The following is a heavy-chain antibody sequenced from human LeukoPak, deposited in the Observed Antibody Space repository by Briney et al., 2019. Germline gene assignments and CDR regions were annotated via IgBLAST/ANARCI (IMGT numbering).Heavy chain of an antibody. Sequence: SETLSLTCTVSGVSISSSSYDWGWVRQPPGKGLEWIGSIYYSGSTYYNPSLKSRFTISVDTAKNAFSLNLSSVTAADTAVYYCARLYYDSSGYYQICYFDYWGQGTLVTVSS. J-gene: IGHJ4*02. CDR3: ARLYYDSSGYYQICYFDY. CDR2: IYYSGST. D-gene: IGHD3-22*01. V-gene: IGHV4-39*01. CDR1: GVSISSSSYD.